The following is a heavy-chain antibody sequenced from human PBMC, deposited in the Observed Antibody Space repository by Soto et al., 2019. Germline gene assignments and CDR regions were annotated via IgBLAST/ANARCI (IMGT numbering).Heavy chain of an antibody. CDR2: ISVYNGNT. CDR3: ARDAPYSGSYYGAGC. J-gene: IGHJ4*02. Sequence: QVQLVQSGAEVKKPGASVKVSCKASGYTFTSYGISWVRQAPGQGLEWMGWISVYNGNTNYAQKLQGRVTMTTDTCTSTAYMEVRSLRSDDTAVYYCARDAPYSGSYYGAGCWGQGTLVTVSS. CDR1: GYTFTSYG. V-gene: IGHV1-18*01. D-gene: IGHD1-26*01.